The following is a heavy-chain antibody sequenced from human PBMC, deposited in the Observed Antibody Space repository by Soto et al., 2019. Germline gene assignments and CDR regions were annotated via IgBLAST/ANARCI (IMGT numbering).Heavy chain of an antibody. V-gene: IGHV3-30*18. J-gene: IGHJ3*02. Sequence: QVQLVESGGGVVQPGRSLRLSCAASGFTFSSYGMHCVRQAPGKGLEWVAVISYDGSNKYYADSVKGRFTISRDNSKNTLYLQMNSLRAEDTAVYYCAKGSEGLDIWGQGTMVTVSS. CDR3: AKGSEGLDI. CDR1: GFTFSSYG. CDR2: ISYDGSNK.